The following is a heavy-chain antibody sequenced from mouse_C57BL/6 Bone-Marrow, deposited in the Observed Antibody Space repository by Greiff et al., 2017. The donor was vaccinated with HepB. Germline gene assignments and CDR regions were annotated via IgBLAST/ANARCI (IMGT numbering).Heavy chain of an antibody. CDR2: IGPGSGST. V-gene: IGHV1-77*01. Sequence: VQLQQSGAELVKPGASVKISCKASGYTFTDYYINWVKQRPGQGLEWIGKIGPGSGSTYYNEKFKGKATLTADKSSSTAYMQLSSLTSEDSAVYFCATSGIYYGNYSFAYWGQGTLVTVSA. CDR1: GYTFTDYY. J-gene: IGHJ3*01. D-gene: IGHD2-1*01. CDR3: ATSGIYYGNYSFAY.